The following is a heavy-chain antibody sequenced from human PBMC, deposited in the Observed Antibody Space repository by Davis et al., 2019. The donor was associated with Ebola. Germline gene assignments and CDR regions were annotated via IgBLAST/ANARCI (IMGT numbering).Heavy chain of an antibody. CDR3: ARDNYDFWSGYIDY. CDR1: GFTFSSYA. Sequence: GGSLRLSCAASGFTFSSYAMHWVRQAPGKGLEWVAVISYDGSNKYYADSVKGRFTISRDNSKNTLYLQMNSLRAEDTAVYYCARDNYDFWSGYIDYWGQGTLVTVSS. J-gene: IGHJ4*02. V-gene: IGHV3-30*04. CDR2: ISYDGSNK. D-gene: IGHD3-3*01.